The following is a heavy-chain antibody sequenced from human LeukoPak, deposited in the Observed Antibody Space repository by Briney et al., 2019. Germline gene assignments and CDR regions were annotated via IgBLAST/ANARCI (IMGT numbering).Heavy chain of an antibody. Sequence: GGSLRLSCAASGLTVSSNYMSWVRQARRKGLEWVSVICSGGTTLYSDSVMDRLPISRDTSKDSVYLQMNSLRAEDTAVYHCARGTTDILTGYYYYGMDVWGQGTTVTVSS. D-gene: IGHD3-9*01. CDR2: ICSGGTT. J-gene: IGHJ6*02. CDR3: ARGTTDILTGYYYYGMDV. CDR1: GLTVSSNY. V-gene: IGHV3-53*01.